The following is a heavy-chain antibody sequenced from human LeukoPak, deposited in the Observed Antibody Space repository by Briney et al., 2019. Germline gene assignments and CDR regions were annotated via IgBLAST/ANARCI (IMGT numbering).Heavy chain of an antibody. J-gene: IGHJ5*02. Sequence: PGGSLRLSCTASGFSFNSYAMHWVRQAPGKGLEWLAVISYDGPNKNYADYVKGRFTISRDNSKNTLYLQMNSLRAEDTAVYYCAKEHDLWHEEGNWFDPWGQGTLVTVSS. D-gene: IGHD3-3*01. CDR2: ISYDGPNK. CDR3: AKEHDLWHEEGNWFDP. CDR1: GFSFNSYA. V-gene: IGHV3-30*04.